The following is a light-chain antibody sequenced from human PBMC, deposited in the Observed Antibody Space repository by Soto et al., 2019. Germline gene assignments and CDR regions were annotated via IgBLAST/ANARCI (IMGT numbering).Light chain of an antibody. CDR1: QSLSSN. J-gene: IGKJ4*01. Sequence: EIVMTQSPATLSVSPGERATLSCRASQSLSSNLAWYQQKPGQAPRLLIYGASTRATGIPARFSGSGSGTEFTHTISSLQSEDFSVYDCQQYNNWPPLTFGGGTKVEIK. CDR2: GAS. CDR3: QQYNNWPPLT. V-gene: IGKV3D-15*01.